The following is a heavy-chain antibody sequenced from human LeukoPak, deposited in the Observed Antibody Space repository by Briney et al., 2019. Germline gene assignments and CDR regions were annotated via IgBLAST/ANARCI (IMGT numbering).Heavy chain of an antibody. D-gene: IGHD6-19*01. V-gene: IGHV3-11*05. CDR2: ISRSSGHT. CDR3: ARDPYSSGFATGP. J-gene: IGHJ5*02. Sequence: PGGSLRLSCAASGLTFSDYYMSWIRQAPGKGLEWVSYISRSSGHTNYADSVKGRFTISRDNAKNSLYLQMNSLRAEDTAVYYCARDPYSSGFATGPWGQGTLVTVSS. CDR1: GLTFSDYY.